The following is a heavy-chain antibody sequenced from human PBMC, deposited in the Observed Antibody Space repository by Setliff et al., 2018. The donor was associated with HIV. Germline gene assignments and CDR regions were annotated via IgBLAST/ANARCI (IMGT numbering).Heavy chain of an antibody. J-gene: IGHJ5*02. D-gene: IGHD2-2*01. CDR2: IIPMFGTA. CDR1: GGTFSSYA. Sequence: SVKVSCKASGGTFSSYAINWVRQAPGQGLEWMGGIIPMFGTAHYAQKFQGRVTITADESTTTAYMELSSLRSEDTAVFYCAPVSSGWFDPWGQGTLVTVSS. CDR3: APVSSGWFDP. V-gene: IGHV1-69*13.